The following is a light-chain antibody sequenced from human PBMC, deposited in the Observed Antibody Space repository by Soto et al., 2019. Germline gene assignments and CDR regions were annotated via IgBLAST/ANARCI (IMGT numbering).Light chain of an antibody. CDR1: QTVSSY. CDR2: GAS. J-gene: IGKJ2*01. V-gene: IGKV3-15*01. Sequence: EIVMTQSPATLSVSPGERATLSCRASQTVSSYLAWYQQKPGQAPRLLIYGASTRATGIPARFSGSGSGTEFTLTISSLLSEDFAVYFCQQYHNWPGYTFGQGTKLEIK. CDR3: QQYHNWPGYT.